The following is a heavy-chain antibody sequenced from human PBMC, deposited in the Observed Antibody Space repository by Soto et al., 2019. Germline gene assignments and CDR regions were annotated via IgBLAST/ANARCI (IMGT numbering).Heavy chain of an antibody. V-gene: IGHV3-48*01. CDR3: ARTHCSSTSCYVGDYFDY. Sequence: EVQLVESGGGLVQPGGSLRLSCAASGFTFSSYSMNWVRQAPGKGLEWVSYISSSSSTIYYADSVKGRFTIYRDNAKNSLYQQMNSLRAEDTAVYYCARTHCSSTSCYVGDYFDYWGQGTLVTVSS. D-gene: IGHD2-2*01. J-gene: IGHJ4*02. CDR2: ISSSSSTI. CDR1: GFTFSSYS.